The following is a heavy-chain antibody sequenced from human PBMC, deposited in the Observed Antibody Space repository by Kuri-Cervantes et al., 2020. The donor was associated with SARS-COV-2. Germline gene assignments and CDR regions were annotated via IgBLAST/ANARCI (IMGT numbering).Heavy chain of an antibody. Sequence: GESLKISCAASGFTFSSYSMNWVRQAPGKGLEWVSYISSSSSTIYYADSVKGRFTISRDNAKNSLYLQMNSLRDEDTAVYYCARGGGGWLPGSPWANYYYYGMDVWGQGTTVTVSS. J-gene: IGHJ6*02. V-gene: IGHV3-48*02. CDR3: ARGGGGWLPGSPWANYYYYGMDV. D-gene: IGHD5-12*01. CDR1: GFTFSSYS. CDR2: ISSSSSTI.